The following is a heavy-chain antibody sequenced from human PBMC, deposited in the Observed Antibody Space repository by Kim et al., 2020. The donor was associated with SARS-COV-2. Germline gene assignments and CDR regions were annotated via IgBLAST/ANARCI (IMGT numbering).Heavy chain of an antibody. V-gene: IGHV5-51*01. CDR3: ARPVSVAGTMYYYGMDV. Sequence: GESLKISCKGSGYSFTSYWIGWVRQMPGKGLEWMGIIYPGDSDTRYSPSFQGQVTISADKSISTAYLQWSSRKASDTAMYYCARPVSVAGTMYYYGMDVWGQGTTVTVSS. D-gene: IGHD6-19*01. CDR1: GYSFTSYW. CDR2: IYPGDSDT. J-gene: IGHJ6*02.